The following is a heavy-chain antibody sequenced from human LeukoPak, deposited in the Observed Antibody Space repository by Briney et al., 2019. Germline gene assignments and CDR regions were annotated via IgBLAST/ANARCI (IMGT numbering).Heavy chain of an antibody. Sequence: SETLSLTCTVSGGSISSSSYYWGWIRQPPGKGLEWIGSIYYSGSTYYNPSLKGRVTISVDTSKNQFSLKLSSVTAADTAVYYCARFRSGGSFGDYWGQGTLVTVSS. V-gene: IGHV4-39*01. CDR2: IYYSGST. J-gene: IGHJ4*02. CDR1: GGSISSSSYY. D-gene: IGHD2-15*01. CDR3: ARFRSGGSFGDY.